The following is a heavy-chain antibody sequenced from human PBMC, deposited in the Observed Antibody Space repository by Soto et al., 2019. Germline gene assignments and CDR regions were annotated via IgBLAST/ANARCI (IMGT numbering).Heavy chain of an antibody. D-gene: IGHD3-10*01. CDR2: IDPKNGGT. V-gene: IGHV1-2*02. J-gene: IGHJ4*02. CDR3: GRDDYGIFPY. Sequence: ASVKVSFKASGYSISAYYIHWVRQAPGQGLEWMGWIDPKNGGTVSAQKFQGRLTMTRDTSISTVYMDLSGLTPDDTALYYCGRDDYGIFPYWGQGSLVTVSS. CDR1: GYSISAYY.